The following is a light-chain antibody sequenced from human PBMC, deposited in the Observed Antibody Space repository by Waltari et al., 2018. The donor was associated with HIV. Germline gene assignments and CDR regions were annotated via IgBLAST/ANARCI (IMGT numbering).Light chain of an antibody. J-gene: IGKJ2*01. CDR2: VLC. Sequence: DIVLTQSPGTLSSSPGERATLSCRASQSVDTTYLAWYQQKPGQATRLLIYVLCSRATGIPDRFSGSGSETDSALTISRLEPEDFAVYYCQHYAISPPMYTFGQGTKLEIK. CDR3: QHYAISPPMYT. V-gene: IGKV3-20*01. CDR1: QSVDTTY.